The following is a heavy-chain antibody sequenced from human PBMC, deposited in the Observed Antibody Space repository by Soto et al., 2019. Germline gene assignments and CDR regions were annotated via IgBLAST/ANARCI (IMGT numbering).Heavy chain of an antibody. CDR1: GGSISIGVYS. CDR3: ARAHTYDSTGQHLSPYLES. J-gene: IGHJ5*02. V-gene: IGHV4-30-2*01. CDR2: IYHSGST. D-gene: IGHD3-22*01. Sequence: QLQLQESGSGLVKPSQTLSLTCAVSGGSISIGVYSWNWIRQPPGKGLEWIGYIYHSGSTYYNPSLRSRVTFSLDRSKNQFSLTLNSVPAADTAVYSFARAHTYDSTGQHLSPYLESWCRGTLVTASS.